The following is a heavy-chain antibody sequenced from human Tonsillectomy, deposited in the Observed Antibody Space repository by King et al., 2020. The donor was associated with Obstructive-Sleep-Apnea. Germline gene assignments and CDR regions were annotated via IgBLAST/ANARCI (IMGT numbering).Heavy chain of an antibody. J-gene: IGHJ4*02. CDR1: RGSFSNYY. D-gene: IGHD3-3*01. V-gene: IGHV4-34*01. Sequence: VQLQQRGAGLLKPSETLSLTCSVYRGSFSNYYWSWIRQPPGKGLEWIGEVNHSGSTNYNPSLRGRVTISVDTSRNQFSLKLSSVNAADTAGYYCARGTTYDFWSNYSHYFDYWGQGTLVTVSS. CDR2: VNHSGST. CDR3: ARGTTYDFWSNYSHYFDY.